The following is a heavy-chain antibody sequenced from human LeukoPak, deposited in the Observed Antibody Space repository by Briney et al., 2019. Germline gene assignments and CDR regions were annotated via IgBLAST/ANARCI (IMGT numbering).Heavy chain of an antibody. J-gene: IGHJ4*02. Sequence: GGSLRLSCAASGFTFSSYSMNWVRQAPGKGLEWVSSISSSSSYIYYADSVKGRFTISRDNAKNSLYLQMNSLRAEDTTVYYCARSAAAGTFFDYWGQGTLVTVSS. D-gene: IGHD6-13*01. CDR3: ARSAAAGTFFDY. CDR1: GFTFSSYS. V-gene: IGHV3-21*01. CDR2: ISSSSSYI.